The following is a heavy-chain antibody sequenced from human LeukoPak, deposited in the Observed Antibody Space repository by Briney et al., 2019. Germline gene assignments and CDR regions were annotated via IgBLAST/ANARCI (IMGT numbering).Heavy chain of an antibody. J-gene: IGHJ5*01. V-gene: IGHV1-8*01. Sequence: GASVKVSCKASGCSFTTHDINWVRQSTGQGLEWMGWMNPNSGKSGYAQKFQGRVTMTRDTSISTVYMELSSLGSDDTAVYYCARESGLTDNWLDSWGQGTLVIVSS. D-gene: IGHD5-12*01. CDR3: ARESGLTDNWLDS. CDR2: MNPNSGKS. CDR1: GCSFTTHD.